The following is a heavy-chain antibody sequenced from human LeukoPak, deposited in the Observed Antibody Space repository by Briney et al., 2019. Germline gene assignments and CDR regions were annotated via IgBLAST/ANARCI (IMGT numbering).Heavy chain of an antibody. D-gene: IGHD6-13*01. CDR1: GFTFSSYS. J-gene: IGHJ4*02. CDR3: AKFRTYSSSWYGDY. CDR2: ISGSGGST. Sequence: GGSLRLSCAASGFTFSSYSMNWVRQAPGKGLEWVSAISGSGGSTYYADSVKGRFTISRDNSKNTLYLQMNSLRAEDTAVYYCAKFRTYSSSWYGDYWGQGTLVTVSS. V-gene: IGHV3-23*01.